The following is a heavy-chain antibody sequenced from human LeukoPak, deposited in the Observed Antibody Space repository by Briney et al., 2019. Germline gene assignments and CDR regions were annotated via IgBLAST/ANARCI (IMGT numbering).Heavy chain of an antibody. J-gene: IGHJ4*02. CDR2: ISSDGSNE. CDR1: GLTFSRYG. D-gene: IGHD5-12*01. Sequence: PGRSLRLSCAASGLTFSRYGMHWVRQAPGKGLEWVALISSDGSNEYYTDSVKGRFTISRDNPKNTLYLQMNSLRAEDTAVYSCANKVGYNGYDYIDSWGQGTLVTVSS. V-gene: IGHV3-30*18. CDR3: ANKVGYNGYDYIDS.